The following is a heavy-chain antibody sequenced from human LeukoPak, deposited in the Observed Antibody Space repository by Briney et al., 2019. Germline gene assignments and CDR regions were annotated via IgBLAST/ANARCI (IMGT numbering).Heavy chain of an antibody. V-gene: IGHV6-1*01. D-gene: IGHD6-6*01. CDR1: GDSVSSNSAA. Sequence: SQTLSLTCAISGDSVSSNSAAWNWIRQSPSRGLEWLGRTYYRSKWYNDYAVSVKSRITINPDTSKNQFSLQLNSVTPEDTAVYYCAREGEAARPPGLHFDYWGQGTLVTVSS. CDR2: TYYRSKWYN. CDR3: AREGEAARPPGLHFDY. J-gene: IGHJ4*02.